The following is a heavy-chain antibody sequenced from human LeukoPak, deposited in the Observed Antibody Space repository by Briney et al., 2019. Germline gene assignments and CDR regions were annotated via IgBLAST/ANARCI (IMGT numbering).Heavy chain of an antibody. D-gene: IGHD3-22*01. V-gene: IGHV3-33*01. J-gene: IGHJ4*02. CDR2: IWYDGSNK. Sequence: GGSLRLSCAASGFSFSTYGMHWVRQAPGKGLEWVAVIWYDGSNKYYADSVKGRLTISRDNSKNTQYLQMNSLRAEDTAVYYCARTFDSSGYGLDYWGQGTLVTVSS. CDR1: GFSFSTYG. CDR3: ARTFDSSGYGLDY.